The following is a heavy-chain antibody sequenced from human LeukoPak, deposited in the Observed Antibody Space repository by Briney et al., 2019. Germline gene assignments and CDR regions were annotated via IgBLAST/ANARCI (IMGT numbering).Heavy chain of an antibody. V-gene: IGHV1-69*13. Sequence: SVKVSCKASGGTFSSYAISWVRQAPGQGLEWMGGIIPIFGTANYAQKFQGRVTITADESTSTAYMELSSLRSEDTAVYSRARGRTIFGXXTXPDXXXIWGQGTMVTVSS. CDR1: GGTFSSYA. D-gene: IGHD3-3*01. J-gene: IGHJ3*02. CDR2: IIPIFGTA. CDR3: ARGRTIFGXXTXPDXXXI.